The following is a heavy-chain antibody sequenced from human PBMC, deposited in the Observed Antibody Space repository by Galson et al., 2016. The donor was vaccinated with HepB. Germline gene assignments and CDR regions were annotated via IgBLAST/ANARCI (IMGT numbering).Heavy chain of an antibody. J-gene: IGHJ4*02. V-gene: IGHV4-61*02. CDR3: ASTVAVPDFYFDY. Sequence: TLSLTCTVSGGALSIGTYYWSWIRQPAGKALEWIGRVYASGSSHYNPSLKSRVTMSVDTSRSKFYLRLTSLTAADTAVYYCASTVAVPDFYFDYWGQGTLVTVSS. D-gene: IGHD6-19*01. CDR1: GGALSIGTYY. CDR2: VYASGSS.